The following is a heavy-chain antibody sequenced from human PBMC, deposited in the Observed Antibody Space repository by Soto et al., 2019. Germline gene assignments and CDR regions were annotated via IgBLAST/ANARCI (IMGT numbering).Heavy chain of an antibody. CDR2: ISAYNGNT. J-gene: IGHJ5*02. CDR1: GYTFTSYG. D-gene: IGHD6-6*01. V-gene: IGHV1-18*04. CDR3: ASSSSIAALRWFDP. Sequence: QVQLVQSGAEVKKPGASVKVSCKASGYTFTSYGISWVRQAPGQGLEWLGWISAYNGNTNYAQKLRGRVTMTTDTSESTAYMELRSLRSDDTAVYYCASSSSIAALRWFDPWGQGTLVTVSS.